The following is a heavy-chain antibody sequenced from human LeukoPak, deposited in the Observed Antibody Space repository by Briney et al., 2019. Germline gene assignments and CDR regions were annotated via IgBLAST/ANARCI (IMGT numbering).Heavy chain of an antibody. Sequence: GGSLRLSCAASGFTFDDYAMSWVRQAPGKGLEWVSYISSSGSTIYYADSVKGRFTISRDNAKNSLYLQMNSLRAEDTAVYYCAELGITMIGGVWGKGTTVTISS. CDR1: GFTFDDYA. V-gene: IGHV3-48*03. CDR2: ISSSGSTI. J-gene: IGHJ6*04. D-gene: IGHD3-10*02. CDR3: AELGITMIGGV.